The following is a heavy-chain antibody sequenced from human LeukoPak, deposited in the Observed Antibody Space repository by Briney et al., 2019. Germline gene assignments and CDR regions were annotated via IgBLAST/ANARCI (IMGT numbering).Heavy chain of an antibody. CDR1: GHTFTDFA. J-gene: IGHJ6*03. Sequence: GASVKVSCKSSGHTFTDFAINWVRRAPGQGLEWMGWINTNTGNPTYAQGFTGRFVFSLDTSVSTAYLQISSLKAEDTAVYYCASGGRQWLDYYYMDVWGKGTTVTVSS. V-gene: IGHV7-4-1*02. CDR2: INTNTGNP. D-gene: IGHD6-19*01. CDR3: ASGGRQWLDYYYMDV.